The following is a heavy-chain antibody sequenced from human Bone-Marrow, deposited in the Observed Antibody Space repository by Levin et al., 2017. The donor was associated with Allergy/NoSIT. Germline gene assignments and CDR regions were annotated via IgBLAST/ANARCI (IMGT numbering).Heavy chain of an antibody. CDR1: GFTFSSYS. CDR2: VDSSGTFT. CDR3: ARISTSTDNCDY. J-gene: IGHJ4*02. D-gene: IGHD2-2*01. Sequence: GGSLRLSCAASGFTFSSYSMGWVRQAPGKGLAWVASVDSSGTFTPNADSLEGRFTISRDNSKNTLFLQMNSLRAEDTAIYYCARISTSTDNCDYWGQGALVTVSS. V-gene: IGHV3-23*05.